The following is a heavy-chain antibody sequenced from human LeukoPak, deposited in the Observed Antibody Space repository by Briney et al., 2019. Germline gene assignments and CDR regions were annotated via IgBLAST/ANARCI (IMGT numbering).Heavy chain of an antibody. V-gene: IGHV4-30-2*01. CDR1: GGSISSGGYS. D-gene: IGHD3-3*01. CDR2: IYHSGST. CDR3: ARGPYYDFWSGYIGTNYYYYGMDV. J-gene: IGHJ6*02. Sequence: PSETLSLTCAVSGGSISSGGYSWSWIRQPPGNGLEWIGYIYHSGSTYYNPSLKSRVTISVDRSKNQFSLKLSSVTAADTAVYYCARGPYYDFWSGYIGTNYYYYGMDVWGQGTTVTVSS.